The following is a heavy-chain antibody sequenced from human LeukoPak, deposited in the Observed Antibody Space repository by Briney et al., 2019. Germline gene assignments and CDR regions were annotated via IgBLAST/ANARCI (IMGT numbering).Heavy chain of an antibody. J-gene: IGHJ4*02. D-gene: IGHD3-10*01. CDR3: AKQVLSASGSSDY. CDR2: ISGSGGTT. Sequence: GGSLRLSCAASGFTFSSYAMNWVRQAPGKGLEWVSGISGSGGTTYYADSVKGRFTISRDNSKNTLYLQVNSLRVEDTAVYYCAKQVLSASGSSDYWGQGTLVTVSS. V-gene: IGHV3-23*01. CDR1: GFTFSSYA.